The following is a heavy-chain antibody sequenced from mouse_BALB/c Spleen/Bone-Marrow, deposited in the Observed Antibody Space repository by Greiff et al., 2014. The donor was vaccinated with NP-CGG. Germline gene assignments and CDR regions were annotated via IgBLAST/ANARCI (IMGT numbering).Heavy chain of an antibody. Sequence: EVQGVESGGGLVQPGGSLRLPCTTSGFTFTNYFMTWVRQPPGKALEWLGFIRNKANGYTTEYNPSVKGRFTIARDNSQGIFYLQMNTLRAEDSAIYDCARDYNGYFDFWGQGTTLTVSS. V-gene: IGHV7-3*02. CDR3: ARDYNGYFDF. CDR1: GFTFTNYF. J-gene: IGHJ2*01. CDR2: IRNKANGYTT. D-gene: IGHD6-1*01.